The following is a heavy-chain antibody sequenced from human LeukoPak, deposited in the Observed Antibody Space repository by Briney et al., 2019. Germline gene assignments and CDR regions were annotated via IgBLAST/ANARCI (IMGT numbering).Heavy chain of an antibody. Sequence: ASVTVSCKTSGYTFTSYGMSWVRQAPGQRLEWMGWISTYNYNTNYAQTFRGRVTLTKDTSTSTVYMELRSLRSDDTAIYYCARQVDTTMALPDYWGQGTLVTVSS. J-gene: IGHJ4*02. CDR1: GYTFTSYG. CDR3: ARQVDTTMALPDY. CDR2: ISTYNYNT. V-gene: IGHV1-18*01. D-gene: IGHD5-18*01.